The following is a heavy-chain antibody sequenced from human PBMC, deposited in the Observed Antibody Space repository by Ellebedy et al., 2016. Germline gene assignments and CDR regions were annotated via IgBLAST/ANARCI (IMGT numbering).Heavy chain of an antibody. D-gene: IGHD6-19*01. J-gene: IGHJ4*02. V-gene: IGHV3-66*01. Sequence: GESLKISCAASGFTVSGNYMSWVRQAPGKGLEWVSTLYSGGTILYADSVKGRFTISRDNSKNTLYLQMNSLTVEDTAVYYCAKGNAVPGPEPPDFWGQGTLVTVSS. CDR3: AKGNAVPGPEPPDF. CDR2: LYSGGTI. CDR1: GFTVSGNY.